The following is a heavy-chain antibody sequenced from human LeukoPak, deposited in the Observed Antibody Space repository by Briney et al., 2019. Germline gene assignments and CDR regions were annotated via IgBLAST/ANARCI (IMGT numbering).Heavy chain of an antibody. CDR3: SREPRGYSYGYDY. D-gene: IGHD5-18*01. CDR2: ISSSGSTI. V-gene: IGHV3-48*03. Sequence: GGSPRLSCAASGFTFSSYEMNWVRQAPGKGLEWVSYISSSGSTIYYADSVKGGFTISIDNAKNSLYLQMNVIRAKDADVYYCSREPRGYSYGYDYWGKGTLVTISS. J-gene: IGHJ4*02. CDR1: GFTFSSYE.